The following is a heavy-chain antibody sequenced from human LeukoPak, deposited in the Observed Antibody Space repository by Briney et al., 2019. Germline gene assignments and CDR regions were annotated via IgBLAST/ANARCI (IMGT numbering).Heavy chain of an antibody. J-gene: IGHJ4*02. CDR2: IIPIFGTA. CDR3: ASALYYYDSSGTFDY. Sequence: SVEVSCKASGGTFSSYAISWVRQAPGQGLEWMGGIIPIFGTANYAQKFQGRVTITTDESTSTAYMELSSLRSEDTAVYYCASALYYYDSSGTFDYWGQGTLSPSPQ. D-gene: IGHD3-22*01. CDR1: GGTFSSYA. V-gene: IGHV1-69*05.